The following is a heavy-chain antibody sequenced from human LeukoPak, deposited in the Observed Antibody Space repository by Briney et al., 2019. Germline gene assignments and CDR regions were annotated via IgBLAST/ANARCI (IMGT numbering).Heavy chain of an antibody. D-gene: IGHD2-2*01. V-gene: IGHV3-23*01. CDR3: AKDRAPYCSSSSCYGNFDY. Sequence: GESLRLSCAASGFTFSNHAMSWVRQAPGKGLEWVSAISGSGGSTYYADSVRGRFTISRDNSKNTLYLQMNRLRAEDTALYYCAKDRAPYCSSSSCYGNFDYWGQGTLVTVSS. CDR2: ISGSGGST. J-gene: IGHJ4*02. CDR1: GFTFSNHA.